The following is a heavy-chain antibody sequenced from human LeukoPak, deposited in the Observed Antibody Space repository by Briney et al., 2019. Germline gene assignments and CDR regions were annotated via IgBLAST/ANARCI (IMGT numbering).Heavy chain of an antibody. V-gene: IGHV1-2*06. CDR3: ARVRSSWYFDY. J-gene: IGHJ4*02. D-gene: IGHD6-13*01. Sequence: ASVKVSCKASGYTFTSYYMHWVRQAPGQGLEWMGRINPNSGGTNYAQKFQGRVTMTRDTSISTAYMELSRLRSDDTAVYYCARVRSSWYFDYWGRGTLVTVSS. CDR2: INPNSGGT. CDR1: GYTFTSYY.